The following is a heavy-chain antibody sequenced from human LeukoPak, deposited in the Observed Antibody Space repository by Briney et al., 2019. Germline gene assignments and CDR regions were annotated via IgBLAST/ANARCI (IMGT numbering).Heavy chain of an antibody. CDR3: ARVRGCSYGYFY. D-gene: IGHD5-18*01. Sequence: PSETLSLTCAVYGGSFSGYYWSWIRQPPGKGLEWIGEINHSGSTNYNPSLKSRVTISVDTSKNQFSLKLSSVTAADTAVYYCARVRGCSYGYFYWGQGTLVTVSS. J-gene: IGHJ4*02. CDR1: GGSFSGYY. V-gene: IGHV4-34*01. CDR2: INHSGST.